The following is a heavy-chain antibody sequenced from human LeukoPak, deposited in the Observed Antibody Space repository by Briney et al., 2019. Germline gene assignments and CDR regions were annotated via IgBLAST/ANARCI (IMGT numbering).Heavy chain of an antibody. J-gene: IGHJ4*02. V-gene: IGHV3-7*01. CDR3: ARDLFNYYFDY. CDR1: GFTFSVYW. Sequence: GGSLRLSCATSGFTFSVYWMHWVRQAPGKGLEWVAKIKQYGSEKYYVDSVKGRFTISRDNAKNSLSLQMNSLRAEDTAVYYCARDLFNYYFDYWGQGTLVTVSS. D-gene: IGHD5-24*01. CDR2: IKQYGSEK.